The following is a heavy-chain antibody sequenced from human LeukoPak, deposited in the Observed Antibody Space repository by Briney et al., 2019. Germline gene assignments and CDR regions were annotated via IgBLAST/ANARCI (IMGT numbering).Heavy chain of an antibody. CDR1: GYTFTSYD. CDR2: MNPNSGNT. V-gene: IGHV1-8*03. Sequence: ASVKVSCKASGYTFTSYDINWVRQATGQGLEWMGWMNPNSGNTGYAQKFQGRVTITRNTSISTAYMELSSLRSEDTAVYYCARALSPHDYYYYIDVWGKGTTVTLSS. D-gene: IGHD2/OR15-2a*01. CDR3: ARALSPHDYYYYIDV. J-gene: IGHJ6*03.